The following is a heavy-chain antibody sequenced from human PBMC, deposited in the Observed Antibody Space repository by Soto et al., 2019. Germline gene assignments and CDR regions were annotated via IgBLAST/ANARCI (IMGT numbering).Heavy chain of an antibody. D-gene: IGHD3-3*01. CDR2: ISYDGSNK. J-gene: IGHJ6*02. V-gene: IGHV3-30*18. CDR3: AKDLTTIFGAPYGMDV. CDR1: GFTFSSYG. Sequence: EGSLRLSCAASGFTFSSYGMHWVRQAPGKGLEWVAVISYDGSNKYYADSVKGRFTISRDNSKNTLYLQMNSLRAEDTAAYYCAKDLTTIFGAPYGMDVWGQGTTVTVSS.